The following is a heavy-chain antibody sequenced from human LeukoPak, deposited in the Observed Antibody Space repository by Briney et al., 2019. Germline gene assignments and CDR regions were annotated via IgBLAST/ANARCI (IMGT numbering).Heavy chain of an antibody. CDR3: ARDRYALTFDY. CDR1: GGSISSSNFF. CDR2: IYYSEST. J-gene: IGHJ4*02. D-gene: IGHD3-16*01. V-gene: IGHV4-39*06. Sequence: SETLSLTCTVSGGSISSSNFFWGWVRQPPEKRLEWIGTIYYSESTYYNPSLKSRVTMSVDTSKNHFTLNLNSVTAADTAVYYCARDRYALTFDYWGQGILVTVSS.